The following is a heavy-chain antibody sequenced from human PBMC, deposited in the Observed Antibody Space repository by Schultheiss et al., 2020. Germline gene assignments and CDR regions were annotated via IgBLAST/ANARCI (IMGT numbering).Heavy chain of an antibody. CDR3: AAYSGNDLGWFDP. J-gene: IGHJ5*02. V-gene: IGHV4-30-4*08. Sequence: SETLSLTCTVSGGSISSGGYYWSWIRQHPGKGLEWIGYIDFSGSTYYNPSLKSRVTISVDTSKNQFSLKLSSVTAADTAVYYCAAYSGNDLGWFDPWGQGTLVTVSS. CDR2: IDFSGST. D-gene: IGHD5-12*01. CDR1: GGSISSGGYY.